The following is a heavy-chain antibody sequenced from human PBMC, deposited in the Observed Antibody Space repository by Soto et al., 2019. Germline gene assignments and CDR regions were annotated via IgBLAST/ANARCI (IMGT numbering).Heavy chain of an antibody. D-gene: IGHD6-6*01. V-gene: IGHV1-8*01. CDR3: ARLITQLAESLYFDY. CDR1: GYTFTSYD. CDR2: MNPNSGNT. J-gene: IGHJ4*02. Sequence: QVQLVQSGAEVKKPGASVKVSCKASGYTFTSYDINWVRQATGQGLEWMGWMNPNSGNTGYAQKFRGRVTMTRNTSISTAYMELSSLRSEDTAVYYCARLITQLAESLYFDYWGQGTLVTVSS.